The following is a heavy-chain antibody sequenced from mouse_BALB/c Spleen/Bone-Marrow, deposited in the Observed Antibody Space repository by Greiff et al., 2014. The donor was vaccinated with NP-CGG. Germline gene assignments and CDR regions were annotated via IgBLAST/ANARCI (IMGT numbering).Heavy chain of an antibody. CDR2: IDPENGDT. V-gene: IGHV14-4*02. CDR1: GFNIKDYY. Sequence: VQLQQSGAELVRSGASVKLSCTASGFNIKDYYMHWVKQRPEQGLEWIGWIDPENGDTEYAPKFQGKATMTADTSSNTAYLPLSSLTSEDTAVYYCNEGYGNYGYWGQGTTLTVSS. CDR3: NEGYGNYGY. J-gene: IGHJ2*01. D-gene: IGHD2-10*02.